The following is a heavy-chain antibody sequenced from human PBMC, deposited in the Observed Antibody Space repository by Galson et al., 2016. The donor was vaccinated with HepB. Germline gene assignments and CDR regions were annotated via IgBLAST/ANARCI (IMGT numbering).Heavy chain of an antibody. J-gene: IGHJ4*02. CDR2: IKQDGSEK. CDR3: VRDRRASAETN. CDR1: GFTFSSYW. V-gene: IGHV3-7*01. D-gene: IGHD1-7*01. Sequence: SLRLSCAVSGFTFSSYWMSWVRQAPGKGLEWVASIKQDGSEKVYVDSVKGRFTISRDNAKNSLYLQMNSLIAEDTAVYYCVRDRRASAETNWGQGTLVTVSS.